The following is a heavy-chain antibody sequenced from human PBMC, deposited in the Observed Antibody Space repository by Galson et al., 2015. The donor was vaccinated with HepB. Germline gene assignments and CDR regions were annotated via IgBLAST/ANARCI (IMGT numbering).Heavy chain of an antibody. J-gene: IGHJ5*02. CDR1: GFPFNNAW. Sequence: SLRLSCAASGFPFNNAWMTWFRQAPGRGLEWVGRIKSKTDGEKTDYPAPVKGRFTISRDDSKNSLYLQMNSLKTEDTAVYYCTTDVYYSTYWSWLDPWGQGTLVTVSS. CDR2: IKSKTDGEKT. CDR3: TTDVYYSTYWSWLDP. V-gene: IGHV3-15*01. D-gene: IGHD2-8*02.